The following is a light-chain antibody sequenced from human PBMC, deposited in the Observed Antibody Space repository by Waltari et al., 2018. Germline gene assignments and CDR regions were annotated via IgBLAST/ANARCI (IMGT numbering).Light chain of an antibody. Sequence: QSALTQPASVSGSPGQAINISCTGTNSDVGAYNLLSWYQQYPGRAPRLMIYEARNRPSGVSNRFSASKSGNTASLTISGLQADDEADYYCCSYGGSYTWVFGGGTKVTVL. CDR2: EAR. J-gene: IGLJ3*02. V-gene: IGLV2-23*01. CDR3: CSYGGSYTWV. CDR1: NSDVGAYNL.